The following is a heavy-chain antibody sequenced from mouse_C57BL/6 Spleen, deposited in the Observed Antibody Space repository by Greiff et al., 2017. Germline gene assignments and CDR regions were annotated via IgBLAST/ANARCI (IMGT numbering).Heavy chain of an antibody. V-gene: IGHV1-26*01. D-gene: IGHD2-1*01. Sequence: EVQLQQSGPELVKPGASVKISCQASGYTFTDYYMNWVKQSHGKSLEWIGDINPNNGGTSYNQKFKGKATLTVDKSSSTAYMELRSLTSEDSAVYYCATVYYGNFYAMDYWGQGTSVTVSS. CDR3: ATVYYGNFYAMDY. J-gene: IGHJ4*01. CDR2: INPNNGGT. CDR1: GYTFTDYY.